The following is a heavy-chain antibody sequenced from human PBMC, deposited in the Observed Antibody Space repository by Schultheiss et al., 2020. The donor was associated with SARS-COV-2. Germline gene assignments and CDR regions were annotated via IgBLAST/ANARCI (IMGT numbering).Heavy chain of an antibody. CDR3: ARGGWQWLVRAYYGMDV. Sequence: SQTLSLTCAVSGGSISSGGYSWSWIRQPPGKGLEWIGYIYHSGSTYYNPSLKSRVTISVDRSKNQFSLKLSSVTAADTAVYYCARGGWQWLVRAYYGMDVWGQGTTVTVSS. D-gene: IGHD6-19*01. J-gene: IGHJ6*02. CDR1: GGSISSGGYS. CDR2: IYHSGST. V-gene: IGHV4-30-2*01.